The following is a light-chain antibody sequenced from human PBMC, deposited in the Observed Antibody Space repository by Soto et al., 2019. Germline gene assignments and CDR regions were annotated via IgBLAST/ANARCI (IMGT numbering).Light chain of an antibody. V-gene: IGLV2-18*02. CDR2: EVS. J-gene: IGLJ1*01. Sequence: QSVLTQPPSVSGSPGQSVAISCTGTSSDVGSYNRVSWYQQPPGTAPKVMIYEVSNRPSGVPDRFSGSKSGNTASLTISWLQAEDEADYYCSSYTSSSTYGFGTGTKVTVL. CDR3: SSYTSSSTYG. CDR1: SSDVGSYNR.